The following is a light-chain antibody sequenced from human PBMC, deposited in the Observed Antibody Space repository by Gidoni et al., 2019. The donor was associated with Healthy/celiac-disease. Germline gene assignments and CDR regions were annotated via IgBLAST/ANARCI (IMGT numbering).Light chain of an antibody. CDR2: DAS. V-gene: IGKV1-33*01. J-gene: IGKJ3*01. CDR1: QDISNY. CDR3: RQYDNLPFT. Sequence: DIQMNQSPSSLSASVGGRVTINCQASQDISNYLHWYQQKPGKAPKLLIYDASNLETRVPSRFSGSGSGTDFTFTISSLQPEDIATYYCRQYDNLPFTFGPVTKVDIK.